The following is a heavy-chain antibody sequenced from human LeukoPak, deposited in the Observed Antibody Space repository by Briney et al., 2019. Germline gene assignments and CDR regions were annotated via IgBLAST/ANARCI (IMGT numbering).Heavy chain of an antibody. Sequence: GGSLRLSCAASGFTFSASPIHWVRQASGKGLEWVGRIRSKAYSYATAYAESVKGRFTISRDDSENTAYLQMNSLKTEDTAVYYCTRHVGDSYFYGMDVWGQGTPVTVSS. CDR3: TRHVGDSYFYGMDV. J-gene: IGHJ6*02. CDR2: IRSKAYSYAT. V-gene: IGHV3-73*01. CDR1: GFTFSASP.